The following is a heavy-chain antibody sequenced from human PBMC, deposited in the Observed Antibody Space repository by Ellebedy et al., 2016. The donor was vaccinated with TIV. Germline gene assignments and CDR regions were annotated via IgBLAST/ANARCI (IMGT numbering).Heavy chain of an antibody. CDR3: ARGSGRPDY. D-gene: IGHD3-10*01. Sequence: MPSETLSLTCSVSGGSMSSNYCSWIRQPPGKGLEWIGYVYYSGSTNYNPSLGSRVTISVATSKNQFSLNVSSVTAADTAVYYCARGSGRPDYWGQGTLVTVSS. J-gene: IGHJ4*02. V-gene: IGHV4-59*01. CDR2: VYYSGST. CDR1: GGSMSSNY.